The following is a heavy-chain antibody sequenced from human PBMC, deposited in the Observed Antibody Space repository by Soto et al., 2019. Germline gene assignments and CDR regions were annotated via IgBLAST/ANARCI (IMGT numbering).Heavy chain of an antibody. CDR1: GYTFTSYY. V-gene: IGHV1-46*03. J-gene: IGHJ3*02. CDR2: INPSGGST. D-gene: IGHD6-13*01. Sequence: APVKVSCKASGYTFTSYYMHWVRQAPGQGLEWMGIINPSGGSTSYAQKFQGRVTMTRDTSTSTVYMELSSLRSEDTAVYYCARVAYSSSWDDAFDIWGQGTMVTVSS. CDR3: ARVAYSSSWDDAFDI.